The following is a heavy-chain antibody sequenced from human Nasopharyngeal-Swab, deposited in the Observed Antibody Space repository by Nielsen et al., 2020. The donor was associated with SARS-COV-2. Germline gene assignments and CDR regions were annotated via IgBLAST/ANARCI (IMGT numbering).Heavy chain of an antibody. J-gene: IGHJ3*02. V-gene: IGHV3-48*02. CDR3: ARGITGTRRPDAFDI. CDR2: ISSSSSTI. D-gene: IGHD1-20*01. CDR1: GFTFSSYS. Sequence: LKISCAASGFTFSSYSMNWVRQAPGKGLEWVSYISSSSSTIYYADSVKGRFTISRDNAKNSLYLQMNSLRDEDTAVYYCARGITGTRRPDAFDIWGQGTMVTVSS.